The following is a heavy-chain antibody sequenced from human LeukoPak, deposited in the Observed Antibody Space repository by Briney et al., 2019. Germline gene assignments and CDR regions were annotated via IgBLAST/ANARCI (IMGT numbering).Heavy chain of an antibody. D-gene: IGHD4-17*01. CDR3: ARGGYGDYRLSNVDAFDI. J-gene: IGHJ3*02. CDR1: GFTFSSYA. V-gene: IGHV3-23*01. Sequence: GGSLRLSCAAPGFTFSSYAMSWVRQAPGKGLEWVSTISGSGGTTYYAEFVKGRFTISRDNSKNTLYLQMNSLRAEDTAVYYCARGGYGDYRLSNVDAFDIWGQGTMVTVSS. CDR2: ISGSGGTT.